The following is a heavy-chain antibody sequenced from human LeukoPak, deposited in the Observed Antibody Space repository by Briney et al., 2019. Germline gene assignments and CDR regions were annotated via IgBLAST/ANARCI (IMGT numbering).Heavy chain of an antibody. D-gene: IGHD2-15*01. Sequence: NPSETLSLTCAVYGGSFSGYYWSWIRQPPGKGLEWIGESNHSGSTNYNPSLKSRVTISVDTSKNQFSLKVSSVTAADTAVYYCARRVVATTPGSIQLWKRKSPNFDSWGQGTLVTVSS. CDR2: SNHSGST. J-gene: IGHJ4*02. CDR3: ARRVVATTPGSIQLWKRKSPNFDS. V-gene: IGHV4-34*01. CDR1: GGSFSGYY.